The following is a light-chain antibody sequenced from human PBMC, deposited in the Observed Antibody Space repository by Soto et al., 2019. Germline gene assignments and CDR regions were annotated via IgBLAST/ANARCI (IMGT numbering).Light chain of an antibody. CDR3: QSFDSSLNGVL. V-gene: IGLV1-40*01. J-gene: IGLJ2*01. CDR2: NNI. CDR1: ASNLGSYD. Sequence: QSILAQPPSVSGSPGQGVTISCTGSASNLGSYDVHWYQQVPGTAPRLLIHNNIIRPSGVSDRFSASKSGTSASLAITGLQADDEADYYCQSFDSSLNGVLFGGGTKLTVL.